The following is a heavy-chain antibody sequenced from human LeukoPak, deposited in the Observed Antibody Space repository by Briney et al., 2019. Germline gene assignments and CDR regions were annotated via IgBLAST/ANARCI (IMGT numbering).Heavy chain of an antibody. CDR1: GDSVTTYY. Sequence: ASETLSLTCTVSGDSVTTYYWSWIRQPPGKGLEWLGYIYYSGSATYNPSLKSRVTISVDTSKNQFSLKLSSVTAADTAVYYCARDGSNWSNDYYHGVDVWGQGTTVTVSS. J-gene: IGHJ6*02. CDR3: ARDGSNWSNDYYHGVDV. CDR2: IYYSGSA. D-gene: IGHD4-11*01. V-gene: IGHV4-59*02.